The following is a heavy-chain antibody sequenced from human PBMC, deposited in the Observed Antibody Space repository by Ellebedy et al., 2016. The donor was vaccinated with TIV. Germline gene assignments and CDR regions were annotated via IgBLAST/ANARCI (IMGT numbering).Heavy chain of an antibody. CDR2: IYWDDDK. CDR3: ARTDCDLDAFDV. V-gene: IGHV2-5*02. D-gene: IGHD2-21*01. CDR1: GFSLSTSEVG. Sequence: SGPTLVKPTQTLTLTCTFSGFSLSTSEVGVGWIRQPPGKALEWLALIYWDDDKRYSPSLKSRLTITKDTSKNQVVLTMTNMDPVDTATYYCARTDCDLDAFDVWGQGTMVTVSS. J-gene: IGHJ3*01.